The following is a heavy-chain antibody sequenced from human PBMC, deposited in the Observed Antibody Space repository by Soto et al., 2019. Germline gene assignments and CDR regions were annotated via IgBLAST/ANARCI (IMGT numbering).Heavy chain of an antibody. CDR3: ARNRGYCSSTSCFVNWFDP. CDR1: GYTFTSYD. J-gene: IGHJ5*02. Sequence: GASVKVSCKASGYTFTSYDINWVRQAPGQGLEWMGWISAYNGNTNYAQKLQGRVTMTTDTSTSTAYMELRSLRSDDTAVYYCARNRGYCSSTSCFVNWFDPWGQGTLVTAPQ. D-gene: IGHD2-2*01. V-gene: IGHV1-18*01. CDR2: ISAYNGNT.